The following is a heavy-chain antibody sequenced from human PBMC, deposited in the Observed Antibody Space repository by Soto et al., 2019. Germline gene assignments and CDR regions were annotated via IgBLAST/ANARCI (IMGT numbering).Heavy chain of an antibody. CDR1: GYTFTSSG. CDR3: ARTRKVYYDSRGAFDI. J-gene: IGHJ3*02. CDR2: ISAHTGSS. D-gene: IGHD3-22*01. V-gene: IGHV1-18*01. Sequence: GASVKVSCKASGYTFTSSGMSWVRQAPGQGLEWMGWISAHTGSSEYAQRFQGRVTMTTDTSTSTAYMELRSLRSDDTAVYYCARTRKVYYDSRGAFDIWGQGTMVTVS.